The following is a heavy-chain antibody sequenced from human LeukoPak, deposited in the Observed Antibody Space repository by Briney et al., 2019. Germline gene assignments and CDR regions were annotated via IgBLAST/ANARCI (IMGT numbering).Heavy chain of an antibody. V-gene: IGHV4-39*07. J-gene: IGHJ4*02. Sequence: SETLSLTCTVSGGSISSSSYYWGWIRQPPGKGLEWIGSIYYSGSTYYNPSLKSRVTISVDTSKNQFSLKLSSVTAADTAVYYCARDSFEEHTGYDYWGQGTLVTVSS. CDR1: GGSISSSSYY. CDR3: ARDSFEEHTGYDY. D-gene: IGHD2-15*01. CDR2: IYYSGST.